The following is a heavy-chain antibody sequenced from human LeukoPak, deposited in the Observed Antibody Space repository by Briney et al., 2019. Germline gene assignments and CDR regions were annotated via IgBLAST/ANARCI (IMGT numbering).Heavy chain of an antibody. D-gene: IGHD1-26*01. V-gene: IGHV3-21*01. CDR2: ISSSSSYI. CDR3: ASWGFGKVGVTPADY. Sequence: TGGSLRLSCAASGFTFSSYSMNWVRQAPGKGLEWVSSISSSSSYIYYADSVKGRFTIPRDNAKNSLYLQMNSLRAEDTAVYYCASWGFGKVGVTPADYGGQGTLVTVSS. CDR1: GFTFSSYS. J-gene: IGHJ4*02.